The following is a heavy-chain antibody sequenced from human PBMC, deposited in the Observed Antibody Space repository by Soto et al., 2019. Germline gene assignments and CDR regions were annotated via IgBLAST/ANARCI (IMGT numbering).Heavy chain of an antibody. J-gene: IGHJ6*02. Sequence: ASVKVSCKASGYTFTGYYMHWVRQAPGQGLEWMGWINPNSGGTNYAQKFQGRVTMTRGTSISTAYMELSRLRSDDTAVYYCARDRPPGYYGMDVWGQGTTVTVSS. V-gene: IGHV1-2*02. CDR3: ARDRPPGYYGMDV. CDR2: INPNSGGT. CDR1: GYTFTGYY. D-gene: IGHD3-10*01.